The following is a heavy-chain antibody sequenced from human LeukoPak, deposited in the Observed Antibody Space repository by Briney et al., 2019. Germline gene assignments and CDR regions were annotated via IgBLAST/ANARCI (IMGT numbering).Heavy chain of an antibody. CDR3: ARASHDYGDSHAFDI. Sequence: GGSLRLSCAASGFTFSSYAMHWVRQAPGKGLEWVAVISYDGSNKYYADSVKGRFTISRDNSKNTLYLQMNSLRAEDTAVYYCARASHDYGDSHAFDIWGQGTMVTVSS. CDR1: GFTFSSYA. D-gene: IGHD4-17*01. J-gene: IGHJ3*02. CDR2: ISYDGSNK. V-gene: IGHV3-30-3*01.